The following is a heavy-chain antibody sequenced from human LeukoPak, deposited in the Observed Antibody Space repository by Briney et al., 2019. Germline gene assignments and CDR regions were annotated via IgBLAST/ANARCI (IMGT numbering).Heavy chain of an antibody. J-gene: IGHJ3*02. CDR2: IIPIFGTA. V-gene: IGHV1-69*05. D-gene: IGHD3-3*01. CDR3: ARVLEPYEDAFDI. CDR1: GGTFSSYA. Sequence: GASVKVSCKASGGTFSSYAISWVRRAPGQGLEWMGGIIPIFGTANYAQKFQGRVTITTDESTSTAYMELSSLRSEDTAVYYCARVLEPYEDAFDIWGQGTMVTVSS.